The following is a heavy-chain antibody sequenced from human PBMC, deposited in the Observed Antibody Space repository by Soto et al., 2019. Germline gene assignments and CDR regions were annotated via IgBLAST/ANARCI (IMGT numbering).Heavy chain of an antibody. D-gene: IGHD6-13*01. V-gene: IGHV1-69*01. J-gene: IGHJ4*02. CDR2: IVPICRAA. Sequence: QVQLVQSGAEVKKTGSSVRVSCKASGGTFSSYRLNWLRQAPGHGLEWVGGIVPICRAAEYAQGFQGRVTITADETTRTSYMELRSLKSQDTAVYYCVRDSGAKLSSSWGQGTLVTVSS. CDR3: VRDSGAKLSSS. CDR1: GGTFSSYR.